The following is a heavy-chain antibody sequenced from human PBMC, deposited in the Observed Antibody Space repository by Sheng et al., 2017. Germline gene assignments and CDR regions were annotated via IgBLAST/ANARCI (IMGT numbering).Heavy chain of an antibody. J-gene: IGHJ4*02. Sequence: QVQLVESGGGVVQPGRSLRLSCAASGFTFSSYAMHWVRQAPGKGLEWVAVISYDGSNKYYADSVKGRFTISRDNSKNTLYLQMNSLRAEDTAVYYCARGGIAAGGPDYWGQGT. CDR1: GFTFSSYA. D-gene: IGHD6-13*01. CDR3: ARGGIAAGGPDY. CDR2: ISYDGSNK. V-gene: IGHV3-30*01.